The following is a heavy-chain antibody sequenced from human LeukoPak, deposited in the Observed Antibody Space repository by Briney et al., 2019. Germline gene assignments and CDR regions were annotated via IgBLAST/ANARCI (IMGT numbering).Heavy chain of an antibody. D-gene: IGHD5-18*01. Sequence: PSETLSLTCTVSGGSISSYYWSWIRQPPGKGLEWIGYIYYSGSTNYNPSLKSRVTISVDKSKNQFSLKLSSVTAADTAVYYCARDRSYEGLNWFDPWGQGTLVTVSS. CDR3: ARDRSYEGLNWFDP. CDR2: IYYSGST. V-gene: IGHV4-59*12. CDR1: GGSISSYY. J-gene: IGHJ5*02.